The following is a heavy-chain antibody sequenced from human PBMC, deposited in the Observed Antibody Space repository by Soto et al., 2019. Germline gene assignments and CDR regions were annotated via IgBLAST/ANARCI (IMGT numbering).Heavy chain of an antibody. CDR1: GGSISSYY. CDR2: IYYSGST. Sequence: PSETLSLTCTVSGGSISSYYWSWIRQPPGKGLEWIGYIYYSGSTNYNPSLQTRVTISLDKSKSQFSLRLNSVTAADSAVYFCARLEGLATISYYFDFWGQGAQVTVSS. CDR3: ARLEGLATISYYFDF. D-gene: IGHD3-9*01. J-gene: IGHJ4*02. V-gene: IGHV4-59*08.